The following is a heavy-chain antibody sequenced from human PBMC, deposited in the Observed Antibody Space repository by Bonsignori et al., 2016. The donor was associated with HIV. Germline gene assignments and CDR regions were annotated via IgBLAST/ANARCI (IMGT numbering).Heavy chain of an antibody. J-gene: IGHJ4*02. D-gene: IGHD4-17*01. CDR1: GFMFSNHA. V-gene: IGHV3-30*02. CDR2: IRYDGSDK. CDR3: AKDPSGDYGRFDN. Sequence: HVRLVESGGGVVQPGGSLRLSCAASGFMFSNHAMHWIRRAPGKGLEWVAFIRYDGSDKYYGDSVKGRFTISRDNSKSTVFLHMSSLSTEDTAVYYCAKDPSGDYGRFDNWGQGTLV.